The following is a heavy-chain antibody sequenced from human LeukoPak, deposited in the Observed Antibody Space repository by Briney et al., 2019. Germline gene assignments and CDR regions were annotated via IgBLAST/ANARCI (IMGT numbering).Heavy chain of an antibody. V-gene: IGHV4-39*01. J-gene: IGHJ3*02. CDR1: GGSISSSSYY. D-gene: IGHD3-22*01. Sequence: SETLSLTCTVSGGSISSSSYYWGWIRQPPGKGLEWIGNIYYSGSTYYNPSLKSRVAISVDTSKNQFSLKLSSVTAADTAVYYCARRGDSSGYANADDAFDIWGQGTMVTVSS. CDR3: ARRGDSSGYANADDAFDI. CDR2: IYYSGST.